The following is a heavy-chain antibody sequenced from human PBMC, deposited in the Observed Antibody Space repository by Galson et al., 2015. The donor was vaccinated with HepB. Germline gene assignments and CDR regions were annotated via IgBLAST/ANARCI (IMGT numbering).Heavy chain of an antibody. Sequence: SETLSLTCTVSGGSISSYYWSWIRQPPWKGLEWIGYIYYSGSTNYNPSLKSRVTISVDTSKNQFSLKLSSVTAADTAVYYCARHYTGRWAGDYWGQGTLVTVSS. CDR2: IYYSGST. J-gene: IGHJ4*02. CDR3: ARHYTGRWAGDY. V-gene: IGHV4-59*08. CDR1: GGSISSYY. D-gene: IGHD3-16*01.